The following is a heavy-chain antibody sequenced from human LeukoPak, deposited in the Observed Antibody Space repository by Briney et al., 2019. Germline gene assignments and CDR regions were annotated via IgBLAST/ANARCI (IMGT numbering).Heavy chain of an antibody. D-gene: IGHD3-3*01. CDR1: GGTFSSYA. V-gene: IGHV1-2*02. J-gene: IGHJ4*02. CDR3: ARGVSGQNDY. CDR2: INPNSGGT. Sequence: ASVKVSCKASGGTFSSYAISWVRQAPGQGLEWVGWINPNSGGTNYAQKFQGRVTMTRDTSISTAYMELSRLRSDDTAVYYCARGVSGQNDYWGQGTLVTVSS.